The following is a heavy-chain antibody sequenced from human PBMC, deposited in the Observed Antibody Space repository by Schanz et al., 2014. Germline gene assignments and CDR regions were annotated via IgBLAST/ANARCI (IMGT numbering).Heavy chain of an antibody. D-gene: IGHD2-15*01. CDR1: GFTFNSYA. CDR3: AKGMGYCSGGTCYDCYYYGLDV. CDR2: ISHSGGSK. J-gene: IGHJ6*02. V-gene: IGHV3-23*04. Sequence: VQLVESGGGLVKPGGSLRLSCAASGFTFNSYAMTWVRQAPGKGLEWVSSISHSGGSKYYADSVKGRFTISRDNSENTLYRQMNSLSADDTAVFYCAKGMGYCSGGTCYDCYYYGLDVWGQGTTVTVSS.